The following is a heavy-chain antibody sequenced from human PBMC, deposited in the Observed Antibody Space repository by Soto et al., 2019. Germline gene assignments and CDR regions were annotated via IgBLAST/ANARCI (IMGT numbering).Heavy chain of an antibody. CDR2: ISGSGGST. J-gene: IGHJ6*02. Sequence: PGGSLRLSCAASGFTFSDYYVNWVRQAPGKGLYWVSGISGSGGSTYYADSVKGRFTISRDNSKNTLYLQMNSLRVEDTAVYYCAKGPRAPPPHDYGMDVWGQGTTVTVSS. CDR3: AKGPRAPPPHDYGMDV. V-gene: IGHV3-23*01. CDR1: GFTFSDYY.